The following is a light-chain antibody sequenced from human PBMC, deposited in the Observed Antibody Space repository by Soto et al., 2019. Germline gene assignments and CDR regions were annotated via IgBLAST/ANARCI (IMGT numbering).Light chain of an antibody. CDR1: QGSSNY. V-gene: IGKV1-9*01. J-gene: IGKJ1*01. Sequence: DIQLTQSPSFLSASVRDRVTITCRASQGSSNYLVWYQQKPGQAPKLLIYAASTLQSGVPSRFSGSGSGTEFPLTINSLQPEDFATFYCQQVNSYPWTFGQGTKVEIK. CDR2: AAS. CDR3: QQVNSYPWT.